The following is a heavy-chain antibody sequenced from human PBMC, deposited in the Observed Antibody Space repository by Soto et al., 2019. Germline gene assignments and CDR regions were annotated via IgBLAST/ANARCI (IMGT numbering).Heavy chain of an antibody. CDR2: MNPNNGNA. CDR3: ARRKERSGPYYLDP. V-gene: IGHV1-8*01. CDR1: GFTFITYD. Sequence: ASVKVSCKASGFTFITYDFSWVRQAAGQGLEWMGWMNPNNGNAGFAQKFRGRINMTRNTSISTAYLELSSLRSDDSAVYSCARRKERSGPYYLDPWGQGTQVTVPQ. D-gene: IGHD1-26*01. J-gene: IGHJ5*02.